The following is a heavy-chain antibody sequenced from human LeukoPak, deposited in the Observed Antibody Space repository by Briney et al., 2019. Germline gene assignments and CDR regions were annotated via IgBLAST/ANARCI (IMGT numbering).Heavy chain of an antibody. V-gene: IGHV3-15*01. Sequence: GFLRPFFAASGFTFSNGLIRWVRQAAGEGVEWGGRNKRKTDGGTTDYAAPVKGRFTISRDDSKNTLYLQMNSLKTEDTAVYYCTTDPTDVLLWFGELRIDYWGQGTLVTVSS. D-gene: IGHD3-10*01. CDR3: TTDPTDVLLWFGELRIDY. CDR2: NKRKTDGGTT. J-gene: IGHJ4*02. CDR1: GFTFSNGL.